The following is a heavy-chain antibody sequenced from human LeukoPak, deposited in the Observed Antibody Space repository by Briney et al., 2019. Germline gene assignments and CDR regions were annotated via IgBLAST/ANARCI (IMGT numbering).Heavy chain of an antibody. CDR1: GGSFSGYY. V-gene: IGHV4-34*01. D-gene: IGHD1-26*01. Sequence: SETLSLTCAVYGGSFSGYYWSWIRQPPGKGLEWIGEINHSGSTNYNPSLKSRVTISVDTSKNQFSLKLSSVTAADTAVYYCATGYSGSYPTLSYWGQGTLVTVSP. CDR3: ATGYSGSYPTLSY. CDR2: INHSGST. J-gene: IGHJ4*02.